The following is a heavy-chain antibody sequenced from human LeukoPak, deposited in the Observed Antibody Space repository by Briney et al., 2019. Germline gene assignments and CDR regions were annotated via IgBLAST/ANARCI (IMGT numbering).Heavy chain of an antibody. V-gene: IGHV7-4-1*02. Sequence: ASVKVSCKVSGYTLTELSMHWVRQAPGKGLEWMGWINTNTGNPTYAQGFTGRFVFSLDTSVSTAYLQISSLKAEDTAVYYCARVGAPNYVWGSYRLWGQGTLVTVSS. CDR1: GYTLTELS. CDR3: ARVGAPNYVWGSYRL. D-gene: IGHD3-16*02. J-gene: IGHJ4*02. CDR2: INTNTGNP.